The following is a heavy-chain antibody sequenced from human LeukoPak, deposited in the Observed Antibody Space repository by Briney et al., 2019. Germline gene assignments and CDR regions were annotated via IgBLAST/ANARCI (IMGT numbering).Heavy chain of an antibody. Sequence: GESLKISCKGSGYSFTNYWIGWVRQMPGKGLEWMGIIYPGDSDTRYSPSFQGQVTISADKSISTAYLQWSSLKASDTAMYYCARHLGGSGLRFLEWLLDYWGQGTLVTVSS. D-gene: IGHD3-3*01. CDR1: GYSFTNYW. J-gene: IGHJ4*02. CDR2: IYPGDSDT. V-gene: IGHV5-51*01. CDR3: ARHLGGSGLRFLEWLLDY.